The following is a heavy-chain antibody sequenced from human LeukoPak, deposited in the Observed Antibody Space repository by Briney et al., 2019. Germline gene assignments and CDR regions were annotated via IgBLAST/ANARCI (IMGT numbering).Heavy chain of an antibody. V-gene: IGHV1-2*02. CDR1: GYTFTGSF. CDR3: ARILSRSLVSSDIVVVPAALHHDAFDI. J-gene: IGHJ3*02. Sequence: GASVKVSCTASGYTFTGSFMHWVRQAPGQGLEWMGWINPNSGGTNYAQKFPGRVTMTRDTSISTAYMELSRLRSDDTAVYYCARILSRSLVSSDIVVVPAALHHDAFDIWGQGTMVTVSS. CDR2: INPNSGGT. D-gene: IGHD2-2*01.